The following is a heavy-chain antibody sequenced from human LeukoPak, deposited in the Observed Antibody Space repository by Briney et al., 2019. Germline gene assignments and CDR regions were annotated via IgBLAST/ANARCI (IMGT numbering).Heavy chain of an antibody. J-gene: IGHJ4*02. CDR3: ARDKYTGYETFDY. CDR2: TNPNNGGT. Sequence: ASVKVSCKASGYTFTGYYIHWVRQAPGQGLEWMGWTNPNNGGTNYAQKFQGRVTMTRDTSISTAYMELNRLTSDDTAVYYCARDKYTGYETFDYWGQGTPVIVSS. CDR1: GYTFTGYY. D-gene: IGHD5-12*01. V-gene: IGHV1-2*02.